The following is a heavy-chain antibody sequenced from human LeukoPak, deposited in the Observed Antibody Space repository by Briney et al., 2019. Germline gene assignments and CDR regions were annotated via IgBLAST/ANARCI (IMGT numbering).Heavy chain of an antibody. D-gene: IGHD3-10*01. V-gene: IGHV4-34*01. CDR2: INHSGST. Sequence: SETLSLTCAVYGGSFSGYYWSWIRQPPGKGLEWIGEINHSGSTNYNPSLKSRVTISVDTSKNQFSLKLSSVTAADMAVYYCAKGRAQWFGELLSGSRNGFDSWGQGTLVTVSS. CDR3: AKGRAQWFGELLSGSRNGFDS. CDR1: GGSFSGYY. J-gene: IGHJ5*01.